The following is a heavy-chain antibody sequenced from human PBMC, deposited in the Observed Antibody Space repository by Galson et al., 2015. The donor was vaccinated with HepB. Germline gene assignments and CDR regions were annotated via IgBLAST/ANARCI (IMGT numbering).Heavy chain of an antibody. D-gene: IGHD2-15*01. CDR1: GFTFSNAW. CDR3: ARAAYCSGGSCWGFDY. CDR2: IRSETDGGTI. Sequence: SLRLSCAASGFTFSNAWLNWVRQAPGKGLEWVGRIRSETDGGTINYAAPMTGRFTISRDESYNSLYLQMNSLQTEDTAVYYCARAAYCSGGSCWGFDYWGQGTLVTVSS. V-gene: IGHV3-15*07. J-gene: IGHJ4*02.